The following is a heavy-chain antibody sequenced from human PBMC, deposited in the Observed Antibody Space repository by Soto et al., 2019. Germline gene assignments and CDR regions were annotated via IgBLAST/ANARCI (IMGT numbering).Heavy chain of an antibody. CDR1: GGTFSSYA. CDR2: IIPIFGTA. J-gene: IGHJ4*02. Sequence: QVQLVQSGAEVKKPGSSVKVSCKASGGTFSSYAISWVRQAPGQGLEWMGGIIPIFGTANYAQKFQGRVTITADESTSTAYMGLSSLRSEDTAVYYCARYVPDSSGYYFGYFDYWGQGTLVTVSS. D-gene: IGHD3-22*01. V-gene: IGHV1-69*01. CDR3: ARYVPDSSGYYFGYFDY.